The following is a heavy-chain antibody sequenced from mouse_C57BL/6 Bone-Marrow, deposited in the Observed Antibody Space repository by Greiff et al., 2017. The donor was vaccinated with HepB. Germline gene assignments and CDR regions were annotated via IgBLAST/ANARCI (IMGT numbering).Heavy chain of an antibody. CDR1: GYTFTSYW. D-gene: IGHD2-4*01. CDR3: ARLDDYDWFAY. Sequence: QVQLQQPGAELVKPGASVKLSCKASGYTFTSYWMHWVKQRPGQGLEWIGMIHPNSGSTNYNEKFKSKATLTVDKSSSTAYMQLSSLTSEDSAVYYCARLDDYDWFAYWGQGTLVTVSA. J-gene: IGHJ3*01. V-gene: IGHV1-64*01. CDR2: IHPNSGST.